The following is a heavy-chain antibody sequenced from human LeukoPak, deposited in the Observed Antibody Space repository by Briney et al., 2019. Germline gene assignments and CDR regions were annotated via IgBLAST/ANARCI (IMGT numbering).Heavy chain of an antibody. D-gene: IGHD1-26*01. V-gene: IGHV1-18*01. CDR3: ARVVVGATMVDY. J-gene: IGHJ4*02. CDR1: GYTFNSYG. CDR2: ISAYNGNT. Sequence: ASVKVSCKASGYTFNSYGISWVRQAPGQGLEWMGWISAYNGNTNYAQKLQGRVTMTTDTSTSTAYMELRSLRSDDTAVYYCARVVVGATMVDYWGQGTLVTVSS.